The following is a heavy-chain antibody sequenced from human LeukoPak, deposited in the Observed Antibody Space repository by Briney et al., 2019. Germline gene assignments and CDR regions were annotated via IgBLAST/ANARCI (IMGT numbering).Heavy chain of an antibody. Sequence: SVTVSCTASVGTFSNYAISWVRQAPGQGLEWMGGIIPILGTSNYAQKFQDRLTITADESTSTAYLELSSLTSADTAVYYCAREVSGTYCDYWGQGSLVTVSS. D-gene: IGHD1-26*01. J-gene: IGHJ4*02. CDR1: VGTFSNYA. CDR3: AREVSGTYCDY. V-gene: IGHV1-69*01. CDR2: IIPILGTS.